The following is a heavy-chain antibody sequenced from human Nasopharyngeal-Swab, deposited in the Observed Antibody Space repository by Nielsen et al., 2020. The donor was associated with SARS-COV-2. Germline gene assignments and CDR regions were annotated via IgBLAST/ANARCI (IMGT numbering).Heavy chain of an antibody. J-gene: IGHJ4*02. D-gene: IGHD3-9*01. Sequence: GESLKISCEASGFTFSSYPMQWVRRAPGKGLEWVSVISYGGGDEHYADSVKRRFTISRDNSKNTLYLQMNSLTVDDTAVYYCARSYNPGGFGWLLSNDWGQGTLVTVSS. CDR1: GFTFSSYP. CDR2: ISYGGGDE. CDR3: ARSYNPGGFGWLLSND. V-gene: IGHV3-30*04.